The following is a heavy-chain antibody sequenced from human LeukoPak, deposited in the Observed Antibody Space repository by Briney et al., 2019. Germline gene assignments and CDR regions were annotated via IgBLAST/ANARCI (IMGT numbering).Heavy chain of an antibody. V-gene: IGHV3-30-3*01. CDR3: ARGINPVKKTYYYYMDV. D-gene: IGHD1-14*01. CDR2: ISYDGSNK. CDR1: GFTFSSYA. Sequence: GGSLRLSCAASGFTFSSYAMHWVRQAPGKGLEWVAVISYDGSNKYYADSVKGRFTISRDNSKNTLYLQMNSLRAEDTAVYYCARGINPVKKTYYYYMDVWGKGTTVTVSS. J-gene: IGHJ6*03.